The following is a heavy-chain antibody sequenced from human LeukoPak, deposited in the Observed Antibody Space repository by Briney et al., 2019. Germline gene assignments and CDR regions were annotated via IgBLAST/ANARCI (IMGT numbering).Heavy chain of an antibody. CDR1: GGSISSYY. Sequence: PSETLSLTCNVSGGSISSYYWSWIRQPPGKGLEWIGYIYYSGSTNYNPSLKTRVTISVDTSKSQFSLKLSSVTAADTAVYYCARQPPNWGNDYGGQGTLVTVSS. D-gene: IGHD7-27*01. CDR3: ARQPPNWGNDY. CDR2: IYYSGST. J-gene: IGHJ4*02. V-gene: IGHV4-59*01.